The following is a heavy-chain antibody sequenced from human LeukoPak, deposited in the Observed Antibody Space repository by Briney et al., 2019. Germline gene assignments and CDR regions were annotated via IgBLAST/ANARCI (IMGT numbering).Heavy chain of an antibody. CDR1: GGTFSSYA. CDR2: IIPILGIA. D-gene: IGHD7-27*01. J-gene: IGHJ4*02. CDR3: ARGGPWGFDY. Sequence: SVKVSCKASGGTFSSYAISWVRQAPGQGLEWMGRIIPILGIANYAQKFQGRVTMTRDTSTSTVYMELSSLRSEDTAVYYCARGGPWGFDYWGQGTLVTVSS. V-gene: IGHV1-69*04.